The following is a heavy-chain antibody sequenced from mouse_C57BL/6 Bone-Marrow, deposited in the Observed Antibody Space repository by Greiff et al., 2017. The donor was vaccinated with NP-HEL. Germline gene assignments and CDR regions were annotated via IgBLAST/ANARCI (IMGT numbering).Heavy chain of an antibody. J-gene: IGHJ1*03. CDR2: IDPSDSYT. V-gene: IGHV1-69*01. D-gene: IGHD1-1*01. CDR1: GYTFTSYW. CDR3: AREAYGSSSSRYFDV. Sequence: QVQLQQPGAELVMPGASVKLSCKASGYTFTSYWMHWVKQRPGQGLEWIGEIDPSDSYTNYNQKFKGKSTLTVDQSSSTAYMQLSSLTSEDSAVYYCAREAYGSSSSRYFDVWGTGTTVTVSS.